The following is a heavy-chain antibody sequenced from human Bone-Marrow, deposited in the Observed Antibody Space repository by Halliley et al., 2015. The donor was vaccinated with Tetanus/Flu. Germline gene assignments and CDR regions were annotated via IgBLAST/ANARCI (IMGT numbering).Heavy chain of an antibody. V-gene: IGHV4-30-4*01. CDR3: ARGYYDSSGSYLNYSDY. Sequence: TLSLTCAVSGVSIGSGGHYWNWIRQPPGKGLEWIGNIYYSGSTYYNPSLKSRVTISVDTSKNHFSLKLSSVTAADTAVYYCARGYYDSSGSYLNYSDYWGQGTLVTVSS. CDR2: IYYSGST. D-gene: IGHD3-22*01. CDR1: GVSIGSGGHY. J-gene: IGHJ4*02.